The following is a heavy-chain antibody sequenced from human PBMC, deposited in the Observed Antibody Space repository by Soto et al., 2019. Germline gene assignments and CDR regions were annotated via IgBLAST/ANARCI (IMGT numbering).Heavy chain of an antibody. CDR3: TRDAKYYDILTGYFVNDY. V-gene: IGHV1-18*01. CDR2: ISTDNGNT. Sequence: QVQLVQSGAEVKKPGASVKVSCKASGYTFSNFGISWVRQAPGQGLEWLGWISTDNGNTKFAQKFQGRVTMTADTAATTAYMELRSLSSDDTAVYFCTRDAKYYDILTGYFVNDYWGQGTLVTVSS. J-gene: IGHJ4*02. CDR1: GYTFSNFG. D-gene: IGHD3-9*01.